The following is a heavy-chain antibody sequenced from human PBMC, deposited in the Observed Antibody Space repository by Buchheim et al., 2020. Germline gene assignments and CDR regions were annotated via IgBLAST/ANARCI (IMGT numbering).Heavy chain of an antibody. V-gene: IGHV3-48*03. D-gene: IGHD3-9*01. CDR2: ISSSGSTI. CDR1: GFTFSSYE. J-gene: IGHJ4*02. Sequence: VQLVESGGGVVQPGRSLRLSCAASGFTFSSYEMNWVRQAPGKGLEWVSYISSSGSTIYYADSVKGRFTISRDNAKNSLYLQMNSLRAEDTAVYYCARTPHGDILTGYYYFDYWGQGTL. CDR3: ARTPHGDILTGYYYFDY.